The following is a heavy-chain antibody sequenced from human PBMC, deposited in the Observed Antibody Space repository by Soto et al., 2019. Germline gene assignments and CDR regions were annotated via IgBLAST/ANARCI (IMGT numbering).Heavy chain of an antibody. V-gene: IGHV1-69*01. CDR3: ARRRESYYYYGMDV. CDR1: GGTFSSHA. Sequence: QVQLVQSGAEVKKPGSSVKVSCKASGGTFSSHAISWVRQAPGQGLEWMGGIIPIFGTANYAQKFQGRVTITADESTSTAYMELSSLRSEDTAVYYCARRRESYYYYGMDVWGQGTTVTVSS. J-gene: IGHJ6*02. CDR2: IIPIFGTA.